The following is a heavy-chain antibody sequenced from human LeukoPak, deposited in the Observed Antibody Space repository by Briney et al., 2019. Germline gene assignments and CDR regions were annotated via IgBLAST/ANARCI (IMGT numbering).Heavy chain of an antibody. V-gene: IGHV4-59*01. J-gene: IGHJ3*02. CDR2: IYYSGST. CDR3: ARETQPPAHAFDT. Sequence: ETLSLTCTVSGGSISSYYWSWIRQPPGKGLEWIGYIYYSGSTNYNPSLKSRVTISVDTSKNQFSLKLSSVTAADTAVYYCARETQPPAHAFDTSGEGKMGTISS. D-gene: IGHD1-14*01. CDR1: GGSISSYY.